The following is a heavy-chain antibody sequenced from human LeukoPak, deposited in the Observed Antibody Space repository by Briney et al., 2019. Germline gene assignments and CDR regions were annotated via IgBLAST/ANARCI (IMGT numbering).Heavy chain of an antibody. D-gene: IGHD3-10*01. CDR2: ISGGSTI. V-gene: IGHV3-69-1*02. CDR1: GFTFTDYN. CDR3: ARSGNYYLDY. Sequence: GGSLRLSCAASGFTFTDYNMNWVRQAPGKGLEWVSYISGGSTIYYADSVKGRFTVSRDNAKNSLYLQMSSLRAEDTAVYYCARSGNYYLDYWGQGTLVTVSS. J-gene: IGHJ4*02.